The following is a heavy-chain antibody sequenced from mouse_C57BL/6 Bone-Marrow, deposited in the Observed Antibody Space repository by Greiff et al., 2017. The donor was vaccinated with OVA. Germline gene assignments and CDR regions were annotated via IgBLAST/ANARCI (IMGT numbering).Heavy chain of an antibody. CDR2: INPSSGLT. CDR1: GYPFTSYT. Sequence: VQLQQSGAELARPGASVKMSCQASGYPFTSYTMHWVKQRPGQGLEWIGYINPSSGLTKYIQKFKDKATLTADKSSSTAYMQLSSLTSEDSAVYYCASQGYYYGSSYWCFDGWGTGSTGTGS. V-gene: IGHV1-4*01. D-gene: IGHD1-1*01. CDR3: ASQGYYYGSSYWCFDG. J-gene: IGHJ1*03.